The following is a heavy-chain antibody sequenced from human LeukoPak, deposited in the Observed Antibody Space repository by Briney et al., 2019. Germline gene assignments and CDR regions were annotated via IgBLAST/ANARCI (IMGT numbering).Heavy chain of an antibody. CDR3: ATDYYGSGSPGFGY. CDR2: IKSKTDGGTT. Sequence: GGSLRLSCAASGFTFKNAWMNGVRQAPGKGLEWVGRIKSKTDGGTTDNAAPVKGRFTISRDDSKNTLYLQMNSLKTEDTAVYYCATDYYGSGSPGFGYWGQGNMVTVSS. CDR1: GFTFKNAW. V-gene: IGHV3-15*07. J-gene: IGHJ4*02. D-gene: IGHD3-10*01.